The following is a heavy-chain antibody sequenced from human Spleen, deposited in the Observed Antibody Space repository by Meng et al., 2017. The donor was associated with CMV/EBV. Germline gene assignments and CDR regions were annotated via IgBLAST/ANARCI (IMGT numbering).Heavy chain of an antibody. CDR1: GFTFSTYA. J-gene: IGHJ6*02. CDR3: AREGGYSYGWQVDV. V-gene: IGHV3-30*04. Sequence: GGSLRLSCAASGFTFSTYAMHWVRQAPGKGLKWVAVISYDGSNKYYADSVKGRFTISRDNSKNTLCLQMNSLRAEDTAVYFCAREGGYSYGWQVDVWGQGTTVTVSS. D-gene: IGHD5-18*01. CDR2: ISYDGSNK.